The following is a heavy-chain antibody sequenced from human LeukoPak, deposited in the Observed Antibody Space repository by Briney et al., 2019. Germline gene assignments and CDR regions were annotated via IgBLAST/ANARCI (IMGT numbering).Heavy chain of an antibody. Sequence: PGGSLRLSCAASGFTFSSYSMNWVRQAPGKGLEWVSYISSISGTINYADSVKGRFTISRDNAKNSLYLQMNSLRAEDTAVYYCARTIVRAFEYFDYWGQGTLVTVSS. CDR2: ISSISGTI. CDR3: ARTIVRAFEYFDY. V-gene: IGHV3-48*04. CDR1: GFTFSSYS. J-gene: IGHJ4*02. D-gene: IGHD1-26*01.